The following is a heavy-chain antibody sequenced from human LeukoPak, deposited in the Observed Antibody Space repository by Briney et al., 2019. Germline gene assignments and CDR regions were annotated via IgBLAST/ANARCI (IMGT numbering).Heavy chain of an antibody. CDR1: GYTFTSYA. V-gene: IGHV7-4-1*02. J-gene: IGHJ4*02. CDR2: INTNTGNP. CDR3: ARGRHYYGSGSYYRVDY. Sequence: ASVQVSCKASGYTFTSYAMNWVRQPPGQGLEWMGWINTNTGNPTYAQGFTGRFVFSLDTSVSTAYLQISSLKAENTAVYYCARGRHYYGSGSYYRVDYWGQGTLVTVSS. D-gene: IGHD3-10*01.